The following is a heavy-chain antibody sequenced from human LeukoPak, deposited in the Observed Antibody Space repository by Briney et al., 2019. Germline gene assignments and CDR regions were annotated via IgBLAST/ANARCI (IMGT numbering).Heavy chain of an antibody. CDR3: ARDIEAAASNWFDP. Sequence: GASVKVSCKASGGTFSSYAISWVRQAPGQGLEWMGRIIPILGIANYAQKFQGRVTITADKSTSTAYMELSSLRSEDTAVYYCARDIEAAASNWFDPWGQGTLVTVSS. V-gene: IGHV1-69*04. D-gene: IGHD6-13*01. CDR2: IIPILGIA. CDR1: GGTFSSYA. J-gene: IGHJ5*02.